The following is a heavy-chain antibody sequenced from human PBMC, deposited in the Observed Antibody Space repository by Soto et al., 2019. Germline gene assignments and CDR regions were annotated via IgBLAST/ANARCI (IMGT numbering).Heavy chain of an antibody. CDR2: ISAYNGNT. D-gene: IGHD3-3*01. CDR3: ARDSFFGVVRNFDY. J-gene: IGHJ4*02. V-gene: IGHV1-18*01. Sequence: QVQLVQSGXEXKXPGASVXVSXXXXXXXXTXXXXSWVRQAPGQGLEWMGWISAYNGNTNYAQKLQGRVTMTTDTYTSTAYMELRSLRSDDTAVYYCARDSFFGVVRNFDYWGQGTLVTVSS. CDR1: XXXXTXXX.